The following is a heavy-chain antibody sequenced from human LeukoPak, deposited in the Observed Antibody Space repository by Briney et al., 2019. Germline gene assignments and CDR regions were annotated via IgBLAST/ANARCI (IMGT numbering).Heavy chain of an antibody. CDR2: IRQDGSQK. D-gene: IGHD4-17*01. J-gene: IGHJ4*02. V-gene: IGHV3-7*01. CDR3: ARESGSVTSEVDFDY. CDR1: GFTVSSNY. Sequence: GGSLRLSCAASGFTVSSNYMSWVRQAPGKGLEWVATIRQDGSQKYYVDSVKGRFTISRDNAKNSLYLQMNSLRAEDTAVYYCARESGSVTSEVDFDYWGQGTLVTVSS.